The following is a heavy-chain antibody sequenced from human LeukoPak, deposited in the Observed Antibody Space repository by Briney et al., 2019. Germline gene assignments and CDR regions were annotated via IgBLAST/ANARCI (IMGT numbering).Heavy chain of an antibody. J-gene: IGHJ4*02. CDR1: GFTLSNYN. CDR2: ISSSINII. Sequence: PGGSLRLSCAASGFTLSNYNMNWVRDPPGKGLQWVSYISSSINIIYYADSVKGRFTISRDNAKDSLFLQMNSLRAEDTAVYYCARDFAREFTIDYWGQGTLVTVSS. CDR3: ARDFAREFTIDY. V-gene: IGHV3-48*01. D-gene: IGHD3-10*01.